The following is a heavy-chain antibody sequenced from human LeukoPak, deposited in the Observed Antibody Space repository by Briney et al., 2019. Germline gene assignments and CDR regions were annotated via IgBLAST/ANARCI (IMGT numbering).Heavy chain of an antibody. CDR3: ATEGGPGLDF. CDR1: GYSFTGYY. CDR2: INPNSGGT. J-gene: IGHJ4*02. V-gene: IGHV1-2*02. Sequence: ASVKVSCKASGYSFTGYYMHWVRQAPGQGLEWRGWINPNSGGTNYAQKFQGRVTMTRDTSISTVYMELSSLRSDDAAVYFCATEGGPGLDFWGQGTLVTVSS. D-gene: IGHD1-14*01.